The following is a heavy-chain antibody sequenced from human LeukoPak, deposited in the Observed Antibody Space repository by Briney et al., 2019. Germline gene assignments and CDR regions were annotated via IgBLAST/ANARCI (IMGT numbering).Heavy chain of an antibody. CDR1: GFTFSSYE. CDR2: IISSGSTI. D-gene: IGHD6-6*01. V-gene: IGHV3-48*03. CDR3: ARDRAVIAARPDNWFDP. J-gene: IGHJ5*02. Sequence: GGSRRLSCAASGFTFSSYEMNWVRQAPGKGLEWVSYIISSGSTIYYADSVKGRFTISRENAKNSLYLQMNSLRAEDTAVYYCARDRAVIAARPDNWFDPWGQGTLVTVS.